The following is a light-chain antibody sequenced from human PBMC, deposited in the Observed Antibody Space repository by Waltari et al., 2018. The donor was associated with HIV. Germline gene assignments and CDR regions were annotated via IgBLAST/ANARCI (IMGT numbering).Light chain of an antibody. V-gene: IGLV1-44*01. J-gene: IGLJ3*02. Sequence: QSVLTQPPSASGTPGQRVTIPCSGSSSNIGTNTVTWYQQLPGTAPKLLIYSNNQRPSGVPDRFSGSKSGTSASLAISGLQSEDEADYYCAAWHDSLNGSWVFGGGTKLTVL. CDR3: AAWHDSLNGSWV. CDR1: SSNIGTNT. CDR2: SNN.